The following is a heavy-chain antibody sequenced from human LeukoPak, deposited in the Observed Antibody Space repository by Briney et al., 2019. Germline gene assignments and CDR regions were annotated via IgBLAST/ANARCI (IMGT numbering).Heavy chain of an antibody. D-gene: IGHD3-10*01. V-gene: IGHV4-39*01. CDR3: ARLRSITMVRGVRFNWFDP. J-gene: IGHJ5*02. CDR1: GGSISSSSYY. Sequence: SETLSLTCTVSGGSISSSSYYWDWIRQPPGKGLEWIGSISYSGSTYYNPSLKSRVTISVDTSKNQFSLKLSSVTAADTAVYYCARLRSITMVRGVRFNWFDPWGQGTLVTVSS. CDR2: ISYSGST.